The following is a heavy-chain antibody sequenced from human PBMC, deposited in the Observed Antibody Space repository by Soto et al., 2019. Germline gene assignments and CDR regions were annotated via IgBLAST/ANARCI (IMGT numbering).Heavy chain of an antibody. CDR2: INAGNGNT. D-gene: IGHD2-8*01. J-gene: IGHJ5*02. CDR1: GYTFTSYS. Sequence: GASVKVSCKASGYTFTSYSMHWVRHAPGQRLEWMGWINAGNGNTKYSQKFQGRVTITRDTSASTAYMELSSLRSEDTAVYYCASAYCTNGVCYVNWFDPWGQGTLVTVSS. CDR3: ASAYCTNGVCYVNWFDP. V-gene: IGHV1-3*01.